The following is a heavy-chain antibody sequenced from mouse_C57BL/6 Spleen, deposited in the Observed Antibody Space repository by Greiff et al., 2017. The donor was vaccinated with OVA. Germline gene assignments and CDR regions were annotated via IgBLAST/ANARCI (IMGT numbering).Heavy chain of an antibody. CDR1: GFTFSSYA. D-gene: IGHD3-2*02. Sequence: DVMLVESGEGLVKPGGSLKLSCAASGFTFSSYAMSWVRQTPEKRLEWVAYISSGGDYIYYADTVKGRFTISRDNARNTLYLQMSSLKSEDTAMYYCTRKGSGYPYWGQGTLVTVSA. CDR2: ISSGGDYI. V-gene: IGHV5-9-1*02. CDR3: TRKGSGYPY. J-gene: IGHJ3*01.